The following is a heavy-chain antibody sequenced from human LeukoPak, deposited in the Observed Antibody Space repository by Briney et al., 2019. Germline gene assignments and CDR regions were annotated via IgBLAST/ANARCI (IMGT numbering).Heavy chain of an antibody. CDR3: ARDYLQFGDG. D-gene: IGHD3-16*01. V-gene: IGHV3-48*04. J-gene: IGHJ4*02. CDR1: GFTFRSYS. Sequence: GGSLGLSCAASGFTFRSYSMHWVRKAPGKGLGGGSYISGSSDPIWYADSVRGRLTISRDNARNSLSLQMNSLRVDDTAVYYCARDYLQFGDGWGQGTLVTVSS. CDR2: ISGSSDPI.